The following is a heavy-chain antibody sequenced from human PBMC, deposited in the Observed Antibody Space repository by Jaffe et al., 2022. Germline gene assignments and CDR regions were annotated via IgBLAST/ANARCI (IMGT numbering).Heavy chain of an antibody. J-gene: IGHJ3*02. Sequence: EVQLLESGGGLVQPGGSLRLSCAASGFTFSSYAMSWVRQAPGKGLEWVSAISGSGGSTYYADSVKGRFTISRDNSKNTLYLQMNSLRAEDTAVYYCAKDRLGRRNDPPDAFDIWGQGTMVTVSS. CDR1: GFTFSSYA. CDR3: AKDRLGRRNDPPDAFDI. V-gene: IGHV3-23*01. D-gene: IGHD1-1*01. CDR2: ISGSGGST.